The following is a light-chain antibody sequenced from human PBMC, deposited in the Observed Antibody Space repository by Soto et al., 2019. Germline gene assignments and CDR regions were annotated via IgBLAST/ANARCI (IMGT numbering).Light chain of an antibody. V-gene: IGKV2-28*01. J-gene: IGKJ4*01. CDR3: MHALRTGMGLT. CDR2: LGS. CDR1: QSLLHGNGYTY. Sequence: DIVMTQSPLSLPVTPGEPASISCRSSQSLLHGNGYTYLDWYLQKPGQSPQLLIYLGSNRSSGVTDRISFSGSGTDFTLKMSRREAEDVGVDYCMHALRTGMGLTFGDGTKVEIK.